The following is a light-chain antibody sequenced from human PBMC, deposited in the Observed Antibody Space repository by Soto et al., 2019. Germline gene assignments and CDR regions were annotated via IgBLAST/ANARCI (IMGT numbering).Light chain of an antibody. CDR1: QSVSSSY. J-gene: IGKJ5*01. V-gene: IGKV3-20*01. Sequence: EIVLTQSPGTLSLSPGERATLSCRASQSVSSSYLAWYRQKPGQAPWLLIYGASNRASGFPDRFSGSGSVSDFSLTIIGLEPEDFAVYYCQHYDSSPFSFGQGTRL. CDR3: QHYDSSPFS. CDR2: GAS.